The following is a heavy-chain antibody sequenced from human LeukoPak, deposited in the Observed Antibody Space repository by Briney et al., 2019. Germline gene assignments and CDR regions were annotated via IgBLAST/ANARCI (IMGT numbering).Heavy chain of an antibody. CDR3: AREQWLVDYYYYGMDV. CDR2: ISSSSSYT. Sequence: GGSLRLSCAASGFTFSDYYMSWIRQAPGKGLESVSYISSSSSYTNYADSVKGRFTISRDNAKNSLYLQMNSLRAEDTAVYYCAREQWLVDYYYYGMDVWGQGTTVTVSS. J-gene: IGHJ6*02. CDR1: GFTFSDYY. V-gene: IGHV3-11*06. D-gene: IGHD6-19*01.